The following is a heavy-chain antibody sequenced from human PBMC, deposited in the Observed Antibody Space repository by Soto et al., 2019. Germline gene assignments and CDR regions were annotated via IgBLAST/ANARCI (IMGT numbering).Heavy chain of an antibody. D-gene: IGHD3-10*01. CDR2: ISYDGSNK. J-gene: IGHJ6*02. Sequence: PGGSLRLSCAASGFTFSSYAMHWVRQAPGKGLEWVAVISYDGSNKYYADSVKGRFTISRDNSKNTLYLQMNSLRAEDTAVYYCARQLRGPLIYYYYGMDVWVQGTTVTVSS. V-gene: IGHV3-30-3*01. CDR1: GFTFSSYA. CDR3: ARQLRGPLIYYYYGMDV.